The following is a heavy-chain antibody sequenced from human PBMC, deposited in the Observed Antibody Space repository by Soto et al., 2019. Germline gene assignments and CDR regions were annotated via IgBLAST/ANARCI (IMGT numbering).Heavy chain of an antibody. CDR1: GFTFSDYY. D-gene: IGHD2-21*02. J-gene: IGHJ5*02. CDR3: STGPRRLSA. CDR2: ISGSSSDT. V-gene: IGHV3-11*05. Sequence: QVQLVESGGGLVQPGGSLRLSCAASGFTFSDYYMSWIRQAPGKGLESVSYISGSSSDTNYADSVKGRFTISRDNAKNHLSRQMNSLRVEDTAVYYCSTGPRRLSAWGQGTLVVVSS.